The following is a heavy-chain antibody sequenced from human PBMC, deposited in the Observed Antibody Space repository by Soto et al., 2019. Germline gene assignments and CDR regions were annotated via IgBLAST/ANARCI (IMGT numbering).Heavy chain of an antibody. J-gene: IGHJ6*02. Sequence: PGGSLRLGCAASGFTFSGYWVHWVRQAPGKGLVWVSHISYDGTETTYADSVKGRFTISRDNPKSTLYLQMNSVRAEDTGVYYCARGSEAYYYYYGMDVWGQGTTVTVSS. CDR2: ISYDGTET. CDR3: ARGSEAYYYYYGMDV. V-gene: IGHV3-74*03. CDR1: GFTFSGYW.